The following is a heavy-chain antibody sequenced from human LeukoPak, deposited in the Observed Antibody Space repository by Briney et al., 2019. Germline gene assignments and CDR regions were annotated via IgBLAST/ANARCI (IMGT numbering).Heavy chain of an antibody. CDR1: GGSFSNYY. CDR3: ARDASGGSYLNYFDY. D-gene: IGHD1-26*01. Sequence: PSETLSLTCAVYGGSFSNYYWSWIRQPPGKGLEWIGSIYYSGSTYYNPSLKSRVTISVDTSKNQFSLKLSSVTAADTAVYYCARDASGGSYLNYFDYWGQGTLVTVSS. J-gene: IGHJ4*02. CDR2: IYYSGST. V-gene: IGHV4-34*01.